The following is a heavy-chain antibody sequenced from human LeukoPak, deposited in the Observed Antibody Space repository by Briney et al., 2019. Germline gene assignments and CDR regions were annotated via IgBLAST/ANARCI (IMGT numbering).Heavy chain of an antibody. V-gene: IGHV3-7*01. J-gene: IGHJ4*02. CDR1: GFIFSSYW. CDR2: LDQDGNEK. Sequence: GGSPRLSCAASGFIFSSYWMSWVRQAPGKGLEWVADLDQDGNEKFYVDSVKGRFTISRDNAKNSLYLQMNSLRAEDTAVYYCARVDTAMVTDYWGQGTLVTVSS. D-gene: IGHD5-18*01. CDR3: ARVDTAMVTDY.